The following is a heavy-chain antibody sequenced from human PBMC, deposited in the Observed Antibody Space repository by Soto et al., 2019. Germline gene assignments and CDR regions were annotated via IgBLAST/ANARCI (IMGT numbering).Heavy chain of an antibody. D-gene: IGHD3-16*01. CDR3: ARGSVGDAPLSQNPYYFDY. J-gene: IGHJ4*02. V-gene: IGHV4-34*01. CDR2: LNHSGST. Sequence: SETLSLTCAVYGGSFSGYYWSWIRQPPGKGLEWIGELNHSGSTNYNPSLKSRVTISVDTSKNQFSLKLSSVPAADTAVYYCARGSVGDAPLSQNPYYFDYWGQGTLVTVSS. CDR1: GGSFSGYY.